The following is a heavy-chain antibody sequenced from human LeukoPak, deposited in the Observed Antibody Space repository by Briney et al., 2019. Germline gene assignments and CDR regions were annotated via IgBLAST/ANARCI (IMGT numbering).Heavy chain of an antibody. Sequence: SETLSLTCTVSGGSINRYYWSWIRQSPGKGLEWIAWIYYTGTTNYNPSLKSRVTISVDTSKNQFSPRLTSVTAADTAVYFCAREWGTGSSDYWGQGILVTVSS. D-gene: IGHD1-1*01. CDR1: GGSINRYY. CDR3: AREWGTGSSDY. V-gene: IGHV4-59*01. J-gene: IGHJ4*02. CDR2: IYYTGTT.